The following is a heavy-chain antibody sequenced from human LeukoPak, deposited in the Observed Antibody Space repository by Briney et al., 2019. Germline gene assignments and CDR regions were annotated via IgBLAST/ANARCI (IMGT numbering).Heavy chain of an antibody. J-gene: IGHJ4*02. D-gene: IGHD3-22*01. V-gene: IGHV1-8*01. CDR3: ATTYYYDSSGYYTAPSFDY. CDR2: MNPNSGNT. Sequence: GASVKVSCKASGYTFTSYDINWVRQATGQGLEWMGWMNPNSGNTGYAQKFQGRVTMTNNTSISTAYMELSSLRSEDTAVYYCATTYYYDSSGYYTAPSFDYWGQGTLVTVSS. CDR1: GYTFTSYD.